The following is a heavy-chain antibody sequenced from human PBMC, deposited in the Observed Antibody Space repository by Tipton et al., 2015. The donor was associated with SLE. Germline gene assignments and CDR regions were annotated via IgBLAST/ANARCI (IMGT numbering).Heavy chain of an antibody. V-gene: IGHV3-23*01. CDR3: AGSRLIIFGHGMDV. CDR1: GFTFSSYS. Sequence: SLRLSCAASGFTFSSYSMTWVRQAPGKALEWVSIISGGSDITNYADSVKGRFTISRDNSKNTLYLQMRSLSAEDTAIYYCAGSRLIIFGHGMDVWGQGTTVTVSS. D-gene: IGHD3-16*01. J-gene: IGHJ6*02. CDR2: ISGGSDIT.